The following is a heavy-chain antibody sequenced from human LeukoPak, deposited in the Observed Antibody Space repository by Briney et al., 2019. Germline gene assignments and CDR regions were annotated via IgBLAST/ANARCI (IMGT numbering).Heavy chain of an antibody. J-gene: IGHJ3*02. CDR1: GGSFSGYY. CDR3: ASSYYDFWSGYSDAFDI. V-gene: IGHV4-34*01. Sequence: PSETLSLTCAVYGGSFSGYYWSWLRQPPGKGLEWIGEINHSGSTNYNPSLKSRVTISVDTSKNQFSLKLSSVTAADTAVYYCASSYYDFWSGYSDAFDIWGQGTMVTVSS. CDR2: INHSGST. D-gene: IGHD3-3*01.